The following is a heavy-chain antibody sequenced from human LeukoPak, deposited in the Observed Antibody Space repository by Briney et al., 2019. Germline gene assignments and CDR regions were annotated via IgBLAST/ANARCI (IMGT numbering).Heavy chain of an antibody. CDR3: ARGDGYNDAEYLQH. CDR2: IWYDGSNK. V-gene: IGHV3-33*01. D-gene: IGHD5-24*01. CDR1: GFTFSSYG. J-gene: IGHJ1*01. Sequence: PGGSLRLSCAASGFTFSSYGMHWVRQAPGKGLEWVAVIWYDGSNKYYGDSVGRRFTISRDNSKKTLYLQMNSLRVEDTAVYYGARGDGYNDAEYLQHWGQGTLVTVS.